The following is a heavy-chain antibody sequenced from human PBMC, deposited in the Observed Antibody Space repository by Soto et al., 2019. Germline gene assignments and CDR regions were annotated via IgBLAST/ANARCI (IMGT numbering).Heavy chain of an antibody. CDR3: AKRSSWKGRTWFDP. J-gene: IGHJ5*02. D-gene: IGHD6-13*01. CDR2: IYYTGTA. Sequence: QLQLQESGPGLVKPLETLSLTCTVSGGSISNSGNYWDWIRQPPGKGLEWIGSIYYTGTANYNPSLKSRGTISFDTSNNQFSLKLKSVTAADTAVYYCAKRSSWKGRTWFDPWGQGTLVTVST. CDR1: GGSISNSGNY. V-gene: IGHV4-39*01.